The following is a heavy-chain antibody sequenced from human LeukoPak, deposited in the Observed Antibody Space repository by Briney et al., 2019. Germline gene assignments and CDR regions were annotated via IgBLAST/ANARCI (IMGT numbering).Heavy chain of an antibody. J-gene: IGHJ4*02. V-gene: IGHV3-21*01. CDR1: GFTFSSYS. D-gene: IGHD2-15*01. CDR3: ARDLLGYCSGGSCYSDY. CDR2: ISSSSTYV. Sequence: PGGSLRLSGAASGFTFSSYSMNWVRQAPGKGLEWVSSISSSSTYVYYADSVKGRFTISRDNAKNSLYLQMNSLRAEDTAVYYCARDLLGYCSGGSCYSDYWGQGTLVTVSS.